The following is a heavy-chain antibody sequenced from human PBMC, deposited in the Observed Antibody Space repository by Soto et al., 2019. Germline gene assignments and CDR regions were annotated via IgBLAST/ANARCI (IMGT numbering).Heavy chain of an antibody. V-gene: IGHV1-69*13. Sequence: GASVKVSCKASGGTFSSYAISWVRQAPGQGLEWMGGIIPIFGTANYAQKFQGRVTITADESTSTAYMELSSLRSEDTAVYYCAREWGRGSYWRHYNYYYYGMDVWGQGTTVTVSS. CDR2: IIPIFGTA. CDR3: AREWGRGSYWRHYNYYYYGMDV. CDR1: GGTFSSYA. D-gene: IGHD1-26*01. J-gene: IGHJ6*02.